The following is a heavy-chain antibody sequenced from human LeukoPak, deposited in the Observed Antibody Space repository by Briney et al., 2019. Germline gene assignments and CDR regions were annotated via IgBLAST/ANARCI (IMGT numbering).Heavy chain of an antibody. D-gene: IGHD6-19*01. V-gene: IGHV3-74*01. Sequence: GGSLRLSCAASGFTFSAYCMHWVRQAPGKGLVWVSRIDSDGSTTRYADSVKGRFTISRDNAKNTLYLQMNSLRAEDTAVYYCARDPDNSGRYHWFDPWGQGTLVTVSS. CDR3: ARDPDNSGRYHWFDP. CDR2: IDSDGSTT. J-gene: IGHJ5*02. CDR1: GFTFSAYC.